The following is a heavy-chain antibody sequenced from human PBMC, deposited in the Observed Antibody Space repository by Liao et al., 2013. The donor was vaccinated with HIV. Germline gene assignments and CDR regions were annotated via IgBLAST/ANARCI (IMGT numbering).Heavy chain of an antibody. CDR2: IDYSGST. V-gene: IGHV4-39*07. Sequence: QPQLQESGPGLVKPSEPLSLTCTVSGVSISTSTYYWGWIRQPPGKGLEWIGSIDYSGSTYYNPSLKSRVTTSIDTSKNQFSLKLSSVTAADTAVYYCARTTYYFYYMDVWGKGTTVTVSS. D-gene: IGHD1-1*01. J-gene: IGHJ6*03. CDR3: ARTTYYFYYMDV. CDR1: GVSISTSTYY.